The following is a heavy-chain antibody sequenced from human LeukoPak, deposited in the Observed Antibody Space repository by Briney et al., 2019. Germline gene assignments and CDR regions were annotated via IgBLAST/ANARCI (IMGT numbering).Heavy chain of an antibody. J-gene: IGHJ4*02. CDR1: GGSISSGSYY. V-gene: IGHV4-61*02. Sequence: PSETLSLTCTVSGGSISSGSYYWSWIRQPAGKGLEWIGRIYTSGSTNYNPSLKSRVTISVDTSKNQFSLKLSSVTAADTAVYYCARLDLVGATTDYWGQGTLVTVSS. CDR3: ARLDLVGATTDY. D-gene: IGHD1-26*01. CDR2: IYTSGST.